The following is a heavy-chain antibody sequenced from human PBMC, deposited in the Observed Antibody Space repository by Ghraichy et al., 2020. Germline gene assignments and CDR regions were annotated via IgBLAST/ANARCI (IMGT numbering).Heavy chain of an antibody. CDR1: GFTFSSYW. CDR2: INSDGSST. J-gene: IGHJ6*02. V-gene: IGHV3-74*01. CDR3: ARDRYYDFWSGYYIGYYYYGMDV. D-gene: IGHD3-3*01. Sequence: GGSLRLSCAASGFTFSSYWMHWVRQAPGKGLVWVSRINSDGSSTSYADSVKGRFTISRDNAKNTLYLQMNSLRAEDTAVYYCARDRYYDFWSGYYIGYYYYGMDVWGQGTTVTVSS.